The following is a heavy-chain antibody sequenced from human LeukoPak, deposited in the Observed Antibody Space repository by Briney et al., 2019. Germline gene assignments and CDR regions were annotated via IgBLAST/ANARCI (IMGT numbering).Heavy chain of an antibody. CDR3: AKDRYSGSGSFSPHSFDI. Sequence: PGGSLRLSCAASGFTFSSYAMTWVRQAPGKGLEWVSGISGSGGSTYYADSVKGRVTISRDNSKNTLYLQMNSLRAEDTAVYYCAKDRYSGSGSFSPHSFDIWGQGKMVTVSS. CDR1: GFTFSSYA. CDR2: ISGSGGST. D-gene: IGHD3-10*01. V-gene: IGHV3-23*01. J-gene: IGHJ3*02.